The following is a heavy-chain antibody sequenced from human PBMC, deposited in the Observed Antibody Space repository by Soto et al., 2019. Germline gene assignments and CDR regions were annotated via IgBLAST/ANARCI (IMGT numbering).Heavy chain of an antibody. V-gene: IGHV2-5*02. J-gene: IGHJ6*04. CDR1: GFSLSTSGVS. D-gene: IGHD2-8*01. Sequence: QITLKESGPTLVKPTQTLTLTCTFSGFSLSTSGVSVGWIRQPPGKVLEWLALIYWDDDKRYSPSLKSRLTITMTTSKSPVGLRITIMHPVDTAAYFCPHISAPVLYATDLWGKGTTVTVSS. CDR3: PHISAPVLYATDL. CDR2: IYWDDDK.